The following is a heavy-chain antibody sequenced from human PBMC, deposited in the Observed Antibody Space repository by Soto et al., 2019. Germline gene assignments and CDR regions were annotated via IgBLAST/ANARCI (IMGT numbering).Heavy chain of an antibody. V-gene: IGHV3-66*01. J-gene: IGHJ5*02. CDR3: ARIRWQLYNWFDP. CDR2: IYSGGNT. Sequence: EVQVVESGGDLVQPGGSLRLSCAASGFSVSGNYMSWVRQAPGMGLEWVSAIYSGGNTYYAASVKGRFTISRDNSKNTLYLQMNSLRAEDIAVYYCARIRWQLYNWFDPWRQGTRVTVS. CDR1: GFSVSGNY. D-gene: IGHD2-15*01.